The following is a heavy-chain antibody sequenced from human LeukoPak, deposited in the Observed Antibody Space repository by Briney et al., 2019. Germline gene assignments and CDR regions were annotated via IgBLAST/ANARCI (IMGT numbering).Heavy chain of an antibody. J-gene: IGHJ6*03. CDR3: ARGGYDISDGRLVYYYYYMDV. D-gene: IGHD3-10*01. V-gene: IGHV4-4*09. CDR2: IFASCGT. Sequence: SETLSLTCTVSGASLSGYYWSWIRQPPGKGLEWIGYIFASCGTNYNPSLKGRITISVDTSKIQFSLKVRSVTAADTAVYYCARGGYDISDGRLVYYYYYMDVWGKGTTVTVSS. CDR1: GASLSGYY.